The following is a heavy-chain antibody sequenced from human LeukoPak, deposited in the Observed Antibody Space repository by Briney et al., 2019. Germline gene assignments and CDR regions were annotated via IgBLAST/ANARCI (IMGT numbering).Heavy chain of an antibody. CDR1: GFTVSSNY. D-gene: IGHD3-22*01. CDR3: AKDPVGYDSSGYYYLVDY. CDR2: SSGGGGNT. V-gene: IGHV3-23*01. J-gene: IGHJ4*02. Sequence: GGSLRLSCAASGFTVSSNYMSWVRQAPGKGLGWVSASSGGGGNTYYADSVKGRFTISRDNSKNTLYLQMNSLRAEDTAVYYCAKDPVGYDSSGYYYLVDYWGQGTLVTVSS.